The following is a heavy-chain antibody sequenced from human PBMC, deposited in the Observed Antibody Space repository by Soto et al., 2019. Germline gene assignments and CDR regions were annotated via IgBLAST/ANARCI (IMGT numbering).Heavy chain of an antibody. J-gene: IGHJ4*02. CDR1: GFTVSSNY. Sequence: GGSLRLSCAASGFTVSSNYMSWVRQAPGKGLEWVSVIYSGGSTYYADSVKGRFTISRDNSKNTLYLQMNSLRAEDTAVYYCARAQGRIWDFDYWGQGTLVTVSS. V-gene: IGHV3-66*01. CDR2: IYSGGST. CDR3: ARAQGRIWDFDY. D-gene: IGHD7-27*01.